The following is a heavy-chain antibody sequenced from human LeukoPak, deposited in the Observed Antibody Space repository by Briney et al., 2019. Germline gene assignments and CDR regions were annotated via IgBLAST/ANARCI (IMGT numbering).Heavy chain of an antibody. CDR3: ARDQAIVVVPAAIRSYYYGMDV. Sequence: PGGSLRLSCAASGFTFSSYGMHWVRQAPGKGLEWVAVIWYDGSNKYYADSVKGRFTISRDNSKNTLYLQMNSLRAEDTAVYYCARDQAIVVVPAAIRSYYYGMDVWGQGTTVTVSS. D-gene: IGHD2-2*01. CDR1: GFTFSSYG. V-gene: IGHV3-33*01. J-gene: IGHJ6*02. CDR2: IWYDGSNK.